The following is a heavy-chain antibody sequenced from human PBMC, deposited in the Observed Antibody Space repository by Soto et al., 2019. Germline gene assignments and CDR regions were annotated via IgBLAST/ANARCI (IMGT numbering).Heavy chain of an antibody. D-gene: IGHD3-9*01. V-gene: IGHV5-51*01. CDR1: GYSFTSYW. J-gene: IGHJ3*02. Sequence: GESLKISCKGSGYSFTSYWIGWVRQMPGKGLEWMGIIYPGESDTRYSPSFKGEVTISANKSISTAYLQWSILKASDTAMYYCARLSGDILTGDAFDIWGQGTMVTVSS. CDR3: ARLSGDILTGDAFDI. CDR2: IYPGESDT.